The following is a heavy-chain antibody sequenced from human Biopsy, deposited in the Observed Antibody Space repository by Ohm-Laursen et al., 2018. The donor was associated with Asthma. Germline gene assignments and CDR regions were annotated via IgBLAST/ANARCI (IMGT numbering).Heavy chain of an antibody. Sequence: TLSLTCTVSGGSITSSSYYWGWIRQPPGKGMEWIGSMYHSGSPYYHPSLKSRATISVDTSKNQLSLKMSSVTAADTAVYFCARVAYYGGNGFDYWGQGTLVTVSS. V-gene: IGHV4-39*01. CDR2: MYHSGSP. D-gene: IGHD4-23*01. J-gene: IGHJ4*02. CDR3: ARVAYYGGNGFDY. CDR1: GGSITSSSYY.